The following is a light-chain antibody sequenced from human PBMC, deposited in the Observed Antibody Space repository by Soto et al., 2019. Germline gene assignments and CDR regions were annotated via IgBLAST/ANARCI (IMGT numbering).Light chain of an antibody. CDR3: QQYGSSPHT. J-gene: IGKJ2*01. CDR2: GAF. V-gene: IGKV3-15*01. Sequence: EIVLTQSPATLSVSPGERATLSCRTSQSVASNFAWYQQKPGQAPRLLVYGAFIRAPGFPVRFRGSGSGSEFTLTISSLQSEDGATYYCQQYGSSPHTFGQGTKLEIK. CDR1: QSVASN.